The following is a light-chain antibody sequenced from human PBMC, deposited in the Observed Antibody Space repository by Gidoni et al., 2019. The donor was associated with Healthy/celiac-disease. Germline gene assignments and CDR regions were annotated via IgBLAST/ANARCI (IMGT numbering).Light chain of an antibody. Sequence: NFMLTQLHSVSESPGKTVTISCTGSSGSIASNYVQWYQQRPGSAPTTVIYEDNQRPSGVPDRFSGSIDSSSNSASLTISGLKTEDEADYYCQSYDSSSVVFGGGTKLTVL. V-gene: IGLV6-57*02. CDR1: SGSIASNY. CDR3: QSYDSSSVV. CDR2: EDN. J-gene: IGLJ2*01.